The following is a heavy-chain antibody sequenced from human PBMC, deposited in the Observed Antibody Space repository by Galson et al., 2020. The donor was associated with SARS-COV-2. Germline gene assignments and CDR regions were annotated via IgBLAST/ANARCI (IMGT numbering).Heavy chain of an antibody. Sequence: GASVKVSCKVSGYTLTDLSMHWVRQAPGKGLEWMGGFDPEDGETIYAQKFQGRVTMTEDTSTDTAYMELSSLRSEDTAVYYCATDSPRHRTNWFDPWGQGTLVTVSS. V-gene: IGHV1-24*01. CDR3: ATDSPRHRTNWFDP. CDR2: FDPEDGET. J-gene: IGHJ5*02. CDR1: GYTLTDLS.